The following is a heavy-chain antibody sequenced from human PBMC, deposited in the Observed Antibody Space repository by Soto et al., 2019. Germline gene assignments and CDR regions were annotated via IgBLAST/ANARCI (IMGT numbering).Heavy chain of an antibody. V-gene: IGHV1-69*01. CDR2: IIPIFGTA. Sequence: QVQLVQSGAEVKKPGSSVKVSCKASGGTFSSYAISWVRQAPGQGLEWMGGIIPIFGTANYAQKFQGRVTITADESTSTSYMELSSLRSEDTAVYYCARDRNCSSTSCYRPPYYYGMDVWGQGTTVTVSS. J-gene: IGHJ6*02. D-gene: IGHD2-2*01. CDR3: ARDRNCSSTSCYRPPYYYGMDV. CDR1: GGTFSSYA.